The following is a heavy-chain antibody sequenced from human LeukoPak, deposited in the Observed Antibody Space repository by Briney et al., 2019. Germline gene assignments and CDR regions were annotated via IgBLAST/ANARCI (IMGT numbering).Heavy chain of an antibody. Sequence: SETLSLTCTVSGGSISSSIYYWGWIRQPPGKGLEWIGSIYYSGSTYYNPSLKSRVTISVDTSKNQFSLKLSSVTAADTAVYYCARLSWSSVAFDPWGQGTLVTVSS. CDR1: GGSISSSIYY. J-gene: IGHJ5*02. D-gene: IGHD2-21*01. CDR3: ARLSWSSVAFDP. V-gene: IGHV4-39*01. CDR2: IYYSGST.